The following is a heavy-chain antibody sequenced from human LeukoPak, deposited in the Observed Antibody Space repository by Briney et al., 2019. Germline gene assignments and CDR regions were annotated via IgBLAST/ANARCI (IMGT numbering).Heavy chain of an antibody. CDR2: ISYDGSNK. CDR1: GFTFSSYA. V-gene: IGHV3-30*04. D-gene: IGHD3-22*01. CDR3: AKGYYYYDTSGYSNYFDY. J-gene: IGHJ4*02. Sequence: GGSLRLSCAASGFTFSSYAMHWVRQAPGKGLEWVAVISYDGSNKYYADSVKGRFTISRDNSKNTLYLQMNSLRAEDTAVYYCAKGYYYYDTSGYSNYFDYWGQGTLVTVSS.